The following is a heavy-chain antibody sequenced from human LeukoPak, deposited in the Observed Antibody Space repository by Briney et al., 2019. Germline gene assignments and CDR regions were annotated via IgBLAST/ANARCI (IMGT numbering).Heavy chain of an antibody. D-gene: IGHD3-22*01. V-gene: IGHV3-23*01. CDR1: GFTFSSYA. Sequence: PGGSLRLSCAASGFTFSSYAMSWVRQAPRKGLEWVSAISGSGGSTYYADSVKGRLTISRDHSKHTLYLQMNSLSAEDAAVFYCARERIAMIVVVQPSWFDPWGQGTLVTVSS. CDR2: ISGSGGST. J-gene: IGHJ5*02. CDR3: ARERIAMIVVVQPSWFDP.